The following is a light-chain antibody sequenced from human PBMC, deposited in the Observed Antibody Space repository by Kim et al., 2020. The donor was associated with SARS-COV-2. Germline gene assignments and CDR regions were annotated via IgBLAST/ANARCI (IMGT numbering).Light chain of an antibody. CDR1: QDISNY. CDR3: QLYYILPPLT. CDR2: DAS. Sequence: DIQMTQSPSYLSASVGDRVTITCQASQDISNYLNWYQQKPGKAPKLLIYDASNLERGVPSRFSGSGSGTDFTFTISSLQPEDIATYYCQLYYILPPLTFVGGTKVYIK. V-gene: IGKV1-33*01. J-gene: IGKJ4*01.